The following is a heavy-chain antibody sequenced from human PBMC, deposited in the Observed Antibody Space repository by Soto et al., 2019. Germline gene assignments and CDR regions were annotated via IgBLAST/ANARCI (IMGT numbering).Heavy chain of an antibody. CDR3: ARGKGMEENYYYHGMDV. J-gene: IGHJ6*02. V-gene: IGHV1-3*01. CDR2: INGGNGNT. CDR1: GYSFTTYA. D-gene: IGHD1-1*01. Sequence: QVQVLQSGAEVKKPGASVKVSCKASGYSFTTYALHWVRQAPGQRLEWMAWINGGNGNTKYSQKFQDRVTNTRDTSASIAYMELSSLRSEDTAVYYCARGKGMEENYYYHGMDVWGQGTTVTVSS.